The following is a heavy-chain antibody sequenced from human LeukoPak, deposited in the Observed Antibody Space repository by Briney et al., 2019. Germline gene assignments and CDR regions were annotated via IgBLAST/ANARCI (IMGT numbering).Heavy chain of an antibody. D-gene: IGHD1-20*01. CDR2: FKQDVSEQ. CDR3: ARDRLGITGTTHYFDY. J-gene: IGHJ4*02. V-gene: IGHV3-7*01. Sequence: GVSLRLSCSASGFTFCSYWMIWLRPAPGKGLVWWANFKQDVSEQYHVDHVKGRFTMSRDNSNSTLYIQMSSLRAEDTAVYYCARDRLGITGTTHYFDYWGQGTLVTVSS. CDR1: GFTFCSYW.